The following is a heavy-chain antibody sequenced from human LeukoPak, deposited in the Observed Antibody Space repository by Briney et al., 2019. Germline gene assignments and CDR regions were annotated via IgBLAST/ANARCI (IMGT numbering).Heavy chain of an antibody. CDR1: GYTFTSYG. CDR3: ARVEYYDFWSGTYGYFDY. J-gene: IGHJ4*02. V-gene: IGHV1-18*01. Sequence: ASVKVSCKASGYTFTSYGISWVRQAPGQGLEWMGWISAYNGNTNYAQKLQGRVTMTTDTSTSTAYMELRSLRSDDTAVYYCARVEYYDFWSGTYGYFDYWGQGTLVTVSS. D-gene: IGHD3-3*01. CDR2: ISAYNGNT.